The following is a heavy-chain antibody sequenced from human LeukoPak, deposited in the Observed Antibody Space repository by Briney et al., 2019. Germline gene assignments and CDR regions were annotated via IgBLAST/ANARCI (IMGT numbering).Heavy chain of an antibody. J-gene: IGHJ4*02. V-gene: IGHV3-7*01. D-gene: IGHD1-7*01. CDR1: GFTFSSYW. Sequence: GGSLRLSCAASGFTFSSYWMNWVRQAPGKGLEWVANIKQDGSERYYVDSVKGRFTISRDSAKNSLYLQMNSLRGEDTAVYYCAKGKTGTTDWGQGTLVTVSS. CDR2: IKQDGSER. CDR3: AKGKTGTTD.